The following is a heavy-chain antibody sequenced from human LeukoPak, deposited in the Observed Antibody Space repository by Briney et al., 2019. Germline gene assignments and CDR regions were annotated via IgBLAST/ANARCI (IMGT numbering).Heavy chain of an antibody. CDR1: GYTFTSYY. Sequence: ASVKVSCKASGYTFTSYYMHWVRQAPGQGLEWMGIINPSGGSTSYAQKFQGRVTMTRDTSTSKVYMVLSSLRSDDTAVYYCARDRGSGIDAFDIWGQGTMVTVSS. J-gene: IGHJ3*02. D-gene: IGHD3-10*01. CDR3: ARDRGSGIDAFDI. CDR2: INPSGGST. V-gene: IGHV1-46*01.